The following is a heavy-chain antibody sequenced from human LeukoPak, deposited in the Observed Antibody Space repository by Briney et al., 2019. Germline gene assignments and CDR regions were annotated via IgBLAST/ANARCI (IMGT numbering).Heavy chain of an antibody. J-gene: IGHJ4*02. CDR2: ITTSGST. CDR1: GLTASHNV. D-gene: IGHD6-13*01. Sequence: GGSLRLSCAASGLTASHNVNNAMSWVRHAPGKGLEWVSGITTSGSTYYADSVKGRFTISRDNAKNSLYLQMNSLRAEDTAVYYCARVAGSSSLFDYWGQGTLVTVSS. CDR3: ARVAGSSSLFDY. V-gene: IGHV3-69-1*02.